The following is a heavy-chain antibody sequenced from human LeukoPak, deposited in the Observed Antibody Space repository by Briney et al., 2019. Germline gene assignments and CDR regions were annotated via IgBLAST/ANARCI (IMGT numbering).Heavy chain of an antibody. D-gene: IGHD2-2*01. J-gene: IGHJ4*02. CDR1: GFTFSSYS. CDR2: ISSSSSYI. CDR3: ARGWAGGYCSSTSCSPFDY. Sequence: PGGSLRLSCAASGFTFSSYSMNWVRQAPGKGLEWVSSISSSSSYIYYADSVKGRFTISRDNAKNSLYLQMNSLRAEDTAVYYCARGWAGGYCSSTSCSPFDYWGQGTLVTVSS. V-gene: IGHV3-21*01.